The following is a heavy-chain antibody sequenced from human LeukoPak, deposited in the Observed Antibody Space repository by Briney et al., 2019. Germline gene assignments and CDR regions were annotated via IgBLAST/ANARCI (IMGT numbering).Heavy chain of an antibody. V-gene: IGHV5-51*07. CDR1: GYSFTSYW. CDR3: ARLGIAATGRRPQIDY. CDR2: IYPGDSDT. Sequence: GESLKISCQCSGYSFTSYWIDWVHQMPGDGLEWMGIIYPGDSDTKYSPSFQGQVTISVDKSTSTAYLEWSSLKASDTAMYYCARLGIAATGRRPQIDYWGQGTLVTVSS. J-gene: IGHJ4*02. D-gene: IGHD6-13*01.